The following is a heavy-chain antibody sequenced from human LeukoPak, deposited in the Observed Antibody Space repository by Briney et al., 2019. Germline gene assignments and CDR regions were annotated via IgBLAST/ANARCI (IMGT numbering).Heavy chain of an antibody. V-gene: IGHV4-59*08. CDR2: IYETGHT. CDR1: GGSINNY. D-gene: IGHD5-12*01. J-gene: IGHJ4*02. CDR3: ARHFLRGGFDS. Sequence: SETLSLTCTVSGGSINNYWSWIRQPPGQGLEWIAYIYETGHTGYNPSLKTRVTISLDTSKNQFSLKLNSVTAADTAVYYCARHFLRGGFDSWGQGTLVAVSS.